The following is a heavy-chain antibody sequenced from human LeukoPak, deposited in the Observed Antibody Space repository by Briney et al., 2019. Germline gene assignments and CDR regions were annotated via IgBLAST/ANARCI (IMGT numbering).Heavy chain of an antibody. CDR1: GGSISSNNFY. CDR2: IYYSGNT. D-gene: IGHD3-3*01. Sequence: SETLSLTCTVSGGSISSNNFYWGWFRQPPGKGLEWIGSIYYSGNTYYNPSLKSRVTISVDTSKNQFSLKLSSVTAADTAVYYCARQYDFWSGYFWFDPWGQGTLVTVSS. V-gene: IGHV4-39*07. J-gene: IGHJ5*02. CDR3: ARQYDFWSGYFWFDP.